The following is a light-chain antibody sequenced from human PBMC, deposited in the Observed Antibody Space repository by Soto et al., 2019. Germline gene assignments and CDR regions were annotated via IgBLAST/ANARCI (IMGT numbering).Light chain of an antibody. CDR3: CSYAGSSFWV. CDR2: EVS. CDR1: STDVGGYNF. Sequence: QSALTQPASVSGSLGQSITISCTGTSTDVGGYNFVSWYQQHPDKAPKLLIYEVSKRPSGVSNRFSGSKSGNTASLTISGLQAEDEADYYCCSYAGSSFWVFGGGTKLTVL. J-gene: IGLJ3*02. V-gene: IGLV2-23*02.